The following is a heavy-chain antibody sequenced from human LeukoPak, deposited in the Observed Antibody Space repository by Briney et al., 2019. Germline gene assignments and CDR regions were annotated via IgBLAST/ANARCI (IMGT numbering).Heavy chain of an antibody. J-gene: IGHJ4*02. CDR3: ARSVEMATPIDY. D-gene: IGHD5-24*01. CDR1: GYTFTGYY. Sequence: ASVTVSCKASGYTFTGYYMHWVRQAPGQGLEWMGWINPNSGGTNYAQKFQGRVTMTRDTSISTAYMEPSRLRSDDTAVYYCARSVEMATPIDYWGQGTLVTVSS. V-gene: IGHV1-2*02. CDR2: INPNSGGT.